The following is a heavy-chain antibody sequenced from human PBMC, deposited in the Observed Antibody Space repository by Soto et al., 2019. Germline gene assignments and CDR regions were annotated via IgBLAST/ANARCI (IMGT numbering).Heavy chain of an antibody. CDR2: ISSSSSYI. D-gene: IGHD3-22*01. V-gene: IGHV3-21*01. Sequence: PGGSLRLSCAASGLTFSNYAMNWVRQAPGKGLEWVSSISSSSSYIYYADSVKGRFTISRDNAKNSLYLQMNNLRAEDTAVYSCARDSSGYYYAWFDPWGQGTLVTVSS. J-gene: IGHJ5*02. CDR3: ARDSSGYYYAWFDP. CDR1: GLTFSNYA.